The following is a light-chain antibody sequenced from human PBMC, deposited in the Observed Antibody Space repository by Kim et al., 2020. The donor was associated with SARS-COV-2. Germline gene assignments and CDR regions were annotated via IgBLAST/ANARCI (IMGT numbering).Light chain of an antibody. V-gene: IGKV3-20*01. CDR2: GAS. CDR1: QRVSGRY. J-gene: IGKJ1*01. Sequence: SQGRAAALACRASQRVSGRYLAWYQQKPGQAPRLLIDGASNRATGIPERFTGSGSATDFTLTISRLEPEDFAMFYCLQYGTPPWTFGQGTKVDIK. CDR3: LQYGTPPWT.